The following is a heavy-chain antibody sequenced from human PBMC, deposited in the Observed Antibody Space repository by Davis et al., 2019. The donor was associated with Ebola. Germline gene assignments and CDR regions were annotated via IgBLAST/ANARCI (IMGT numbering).Heavy chain of an antibody. CDR2: ISGNGGST. V-gene: IGHV3-23*01. J-gene: IGHJ4*02. CDR1: GFSFRNYD. Sequence: PGGSLRLSCAASGFSFRNYDMSWVRQAPGKGLEWVSGISGNGGSTYYAYSVMGRFTISRDNSKNTLYVQMESLRAEDTALYYCARGFYLDNWGQGTLVTVSS. CDR3: ARGFYLDN.